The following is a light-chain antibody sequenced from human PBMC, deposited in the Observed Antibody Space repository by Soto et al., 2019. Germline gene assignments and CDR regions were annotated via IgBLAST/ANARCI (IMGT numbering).Light chain of an antibody. V-gene: IGLV2-11*01. CDR3: CSSASSYTSVV. CDR2: DVT. Sequence: QSVLTQPRSVSGSPGQSVTISCTGTTSDVGNYNYVSWYQQHPGKAPKLIIYDVTKRPSGVPDRFSGSKSDNTASLIISGLQTEDEAHYYCCSSASSYTSVVFGGGTQLTVL. J-gene: IGLJ2*01. CDR1: TSDVGNYNY.